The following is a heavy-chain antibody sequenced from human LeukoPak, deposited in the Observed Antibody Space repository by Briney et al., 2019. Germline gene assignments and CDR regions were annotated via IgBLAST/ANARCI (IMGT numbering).Heavy chain of an antibody. CDR1: GFTFSSYA. CDR2: IIGSGSNT. Sequence: GGSLRLSCAASGFTFSSYAMSWVRQAPGKGLERVAHIIGSGSNTFYADSVKGRFTISRDNAKNSLYLQMNSLRVEDTAVYYCATKVPGTSHFSSWGQGTLVTVSS. J-gene: IGHJ4*02. D-gene: IGHD4/OR15-4a*01. V-gene: IGHV3-48*03. CDR3: ATKVPGTSHFSS.